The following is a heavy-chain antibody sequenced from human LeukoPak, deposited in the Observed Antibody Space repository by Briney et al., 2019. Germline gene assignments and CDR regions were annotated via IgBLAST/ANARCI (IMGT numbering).Heavy chain of an antibody. CDR1: GFTFSDYY. J-gene: IGHJ4*02. CDR2: VSSSGGST. V-gene: IGHV3-23*01. D-gene: IGHD5-18*01. CDR3: AKEGRKTGNTYGYEYDC. Sequence: GGSLRLSCAASGFTFSDYYMSWVRQAPGKGLEWVSAVSSSGGSTNYADYVKGQFTISRDNSKNTVYLHMNNLRAEDTAVYYCAKEGRKTGNTYGYEYDCWGQGTLVTVSS.